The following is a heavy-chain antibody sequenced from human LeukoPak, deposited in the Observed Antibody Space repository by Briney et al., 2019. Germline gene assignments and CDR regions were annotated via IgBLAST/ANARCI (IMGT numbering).Heavy chain of an antibody. V-gene: IGHV3-23*01. D-gene: IGHD4-17*01. CDR3: ARDYADYDGYFFFDY. CDR2: ISGGGETT. J-gene: IGHJ4*02. CDR1: RFTFNNYA. Sequence: GGSLRLSCAASRFTFNNYAMNWVRQAPGKGLEWVSSISGGGETTYYADSAKGRFTISRDNSQNTLYLQMNSLRAEDTAVYYCARDYADYDGYFFFDYWGQRTLVTVSS.